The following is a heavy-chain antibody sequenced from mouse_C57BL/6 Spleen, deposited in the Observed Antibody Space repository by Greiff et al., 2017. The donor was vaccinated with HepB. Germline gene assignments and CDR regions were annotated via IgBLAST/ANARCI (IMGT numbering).Heavy chain of an antibody. V-gene: IGHV5-16*01. D-gene: IGHD1-1*01. CDR2: INYDGSST. CDR1: GFTFSDYY. Sequence: DVQLVESEGGLVQPGSSMKLSCTASGFTFSDYYMAWVRQVPEKGLEWVANINYDGSSTYYLDSLKSRFIISRDNAKNILYLQMSSLKSEDTATYYCAREDYSLDYWGQGTTLTVSS. J-gene: IGHJ2*01. CDR3: AREDYSLDY.